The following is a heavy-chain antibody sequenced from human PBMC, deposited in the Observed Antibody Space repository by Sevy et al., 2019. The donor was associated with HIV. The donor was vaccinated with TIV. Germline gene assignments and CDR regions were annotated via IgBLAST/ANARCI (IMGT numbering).Heavy chain of an antibody. Sequence: ASVKVSCKASGYTFTGYYMHWVRRAPGQGLEWMGWINPNSGGTNYAQKFQGRVNMTRDTSISTAYMELGRLRSDDTALYYCAKGGTTRRDAFDIWGQGTMVTVSS. CDR2: INPNSGGT. V-gene: IGHV1-2*02. J-gene: IGHJ3*02. D-gene: IGHD1-1*01. CDR1: GYTFTGYY. CDR3: AKGGTTRRDAFDI.